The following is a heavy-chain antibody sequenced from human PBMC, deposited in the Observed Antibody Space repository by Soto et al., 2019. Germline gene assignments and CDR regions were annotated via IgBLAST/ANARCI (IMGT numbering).Heavy chain of an antibody. Sequence: SETLSLTCAVSGGSISSSNWWSWVRQPPGKGLEWIGEIYHSGSTNYNPSLKSRVTISVDTSKNQFSLKLSSVTAADTAVYYCARGRFGSIVVVVAAASGWFDPWGQGTLVTVSS. CDR3: ARGRFGSIVVVVAAASGWFDP. CDR1: GGSISSSNW. D-gene: IGHD2-15*01. J-gene: IGHJ5*02. CDR2: IYHSGST. V-gene: IGHV4-4*02.